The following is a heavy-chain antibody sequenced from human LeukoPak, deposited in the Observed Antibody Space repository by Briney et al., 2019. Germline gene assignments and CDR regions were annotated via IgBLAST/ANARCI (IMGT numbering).Heavy chain of an antibody. D-gene: IGHD3-10*01. J-gene: IGHJ4*02. CDR3: ARDHYYGSGSYADFDY. CDR2: IYYSGST. CDR1: GGSISSSSYY. Sequence: SETLSLTCTVSGGSISSSSYYWGWIRQPPGKGLEWIGSIYYSGSTYYNPSLKSRVTISVDTSKNQFSLKLSSVTAADTAVYYCARDHYYGSGSYADFDYWGQGTLVTVSS. V-gene: IGHV4-39*07.